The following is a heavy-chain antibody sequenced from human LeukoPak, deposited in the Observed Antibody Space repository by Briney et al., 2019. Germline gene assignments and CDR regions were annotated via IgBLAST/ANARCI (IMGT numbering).Heavy chain of an antibody. CDR1: GYTFTSYY. Sequence: ASVKVSCKASGYTFTSYYMHWVGQAPGQGLEWMGIINPSGGSTSYAQKFQGRVTMTRDTSTSTVYMELSSLRSEDTAVYYCARDHCSGGSCYFNWFDPWGQGTLVTVSS. J-gene: IGHJ5*02. CDR3: ARDHCSGGSCYFNWFDP. CDR2: INPSGGST. D-gene: IGHD2-15*01. V-gene: IGHV1-46*01.